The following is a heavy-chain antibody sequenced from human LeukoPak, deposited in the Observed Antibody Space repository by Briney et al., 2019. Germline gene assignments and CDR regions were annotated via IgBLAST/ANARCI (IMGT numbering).Heavy chain of an antibody. J-gene: IGHJ3*02. CDR1: GFIFSSYW. V-gene: IGHV3-74*01. D-gene: IGHD4-17*01. CDR3: ARDKKYGDYSLGAFDI. Sequence: GGSLRLSCTASGFIFSSYWMHWVRQAPGKGVVWVSRINGDGSSTSNADSVKGRFTIPRDNAKNTLYLQMNSLRAEDTAVYYCARDKKYGDYSLGAFDIWGQGTRVTVSS. CDR2: INGDGSST.